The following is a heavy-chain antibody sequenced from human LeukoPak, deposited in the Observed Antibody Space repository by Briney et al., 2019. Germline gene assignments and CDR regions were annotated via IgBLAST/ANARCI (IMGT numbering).Heavy chain of an antibody. CDR2: IYYSGST. CDR3: ARVLYDFWSGYFWFDP. J-gene: IGHJ5*02. CDR1: GGSISSYY. V-gene: IGHV4-59*01. D-gene: IGHD3-3*01. Sequence: SETLSLTCTVSGGSISSYYWNWLRQPPGKGLEWIGYIYYSGSTNYNPSLTSRVTISVDTSKNQFSLKLSSVTAADTAVYYCARVLYDFWSGYFWFDPWGQGTLVTVSS.